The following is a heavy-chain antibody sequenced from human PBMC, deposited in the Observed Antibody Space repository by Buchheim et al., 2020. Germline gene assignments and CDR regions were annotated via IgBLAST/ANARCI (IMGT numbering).Heavy chain of an antibody. Sequence: EVQLVESGGGLVKPGGSLRLSCAASGFTFSNAWMSWVRQAPGKGLEWVGRIKSKTDGGTTDYAAPVKGRFTISRDDSKNTLSLQMNSLKTEDTAVYYCTTEKVVVVVVAATYYYYYGMDVWGQGTT. CDR3: TTEKVVVVVVAATYYYYYGMDV. CDR2: IKSKTDGGTT. V-gene: IGHV3-15*01. D-gene: IGHD2-15*01. J-gene: IGHJ6*02. CDR1: GFTFSNAW.